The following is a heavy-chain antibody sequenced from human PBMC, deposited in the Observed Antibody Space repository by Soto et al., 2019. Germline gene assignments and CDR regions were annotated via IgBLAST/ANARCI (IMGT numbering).Heavy chain of an antibody. D-gene: IGHD3-9*01. J-gene: IGHJ2*01. CDR2: ISWDGGST. CDR1: GFTFDDDT. CDR3: AKDTSYDILTGYSRHWYFDL. Sequence: PGGSLRLSCAASGFTFDDDTMHWVRQAPGKGLEWVSLISWDGGSTYYADSVKGRFTISRDNSKNSLYLQMNSLRTEDTALYYCAKDTSYDILTGYSRHWYFDLWGRGTLVTVSS. V-gene: IGHV3-43*01.